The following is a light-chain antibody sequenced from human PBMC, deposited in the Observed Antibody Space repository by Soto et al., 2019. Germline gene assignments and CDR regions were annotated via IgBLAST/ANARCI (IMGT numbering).Light chain of an antibody. Sequence: QSALTQPASVSGSPGQSIAISCTGTSSDVGGCNYVSWYQRHPGKTPKLIIYDVSNRPSGVSDRFSGSRSGNTASLTISGLQAEDEADYYCSSYTTSNTVVFGGGTKLTVL. CDR2: DVS. J-gene: IGLJ3*02. V-gene: IGLV2-14*03. CDR1: SSDVGGCNY. CDR3: SSYTTSNTVV.